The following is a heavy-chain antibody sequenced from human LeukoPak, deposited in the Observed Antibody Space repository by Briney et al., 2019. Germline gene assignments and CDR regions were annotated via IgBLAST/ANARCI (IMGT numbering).Heavy chain of an antibody. CDR3: ARNNGMDV. V-gene: IGHV3-7*03. Sequence: GGSLRLSCAASGFALSSHWMTWVRQVPGRGPEWVANVNRDGSETYYLDSVKGRFTISKDNAKNSRYLQMNSLRAEDTALYHCARNNGMDVWGQGTTVIVSS. J-gene: IGHJ6*02. CDR2: VNRDGSET. CDR1: GFALSSHW.